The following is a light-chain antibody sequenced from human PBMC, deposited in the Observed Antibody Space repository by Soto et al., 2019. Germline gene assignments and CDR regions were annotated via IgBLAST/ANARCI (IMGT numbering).Light chain of an antibody. V-gene: IGKV3-15*01. CDR2: GAS. J-gene: IGKJ1*01. CDR3: QQYNNWPPWT. Sequence: EIVMTQSPATLSVSPGERATLSCRASQSVSSNLAWYQQIPGQAPRLLIYGASTRATGIPARFSGSGSGTEFTLTISSRQSEDFAVYYCQQYNNWPPWTFGQGTKVEIK. CDR1: QSVSSN.